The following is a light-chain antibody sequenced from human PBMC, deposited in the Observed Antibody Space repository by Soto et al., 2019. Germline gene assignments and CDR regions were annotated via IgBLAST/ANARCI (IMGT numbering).Light chain of an antibody. V-gene: IGKV1-39*01. CDR3: HQSYSTPPFT. Sequence: DIQMTQSPSSLSASVGDRVTITCRASQSISNYLNWYQQKPGKAPKLLIYAASTLQGGVPSTFSGSGSGSYCTLTISSLQPEDFATYYCHQSYSTPPFTFGPGTKVDI. J-gene: IGKJ3*01. CDR1: QSISNY. CDR2: AAS.